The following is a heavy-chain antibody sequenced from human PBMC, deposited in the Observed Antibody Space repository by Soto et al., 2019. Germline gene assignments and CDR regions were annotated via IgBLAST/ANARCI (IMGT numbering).Heavy chain of an antibody. Sequence: QVQVVESGGGVVQPGRSLRLSCAASGFAFSDFGMHWVRQAPGKGLEWVAVIWHDGKNKDYADYAKGRLTISRDNSRNILYLEMNSLRVEDTAVYYCARDPGQDEAMDYWCQGTLVTVSS. CDR3: ARDPGQDEAMDY. V-gene: IGHV3-33*01. CDR1: GFAFSDFG. CDR2: IWHDGKNK. J-gene: IGHJ4*02.